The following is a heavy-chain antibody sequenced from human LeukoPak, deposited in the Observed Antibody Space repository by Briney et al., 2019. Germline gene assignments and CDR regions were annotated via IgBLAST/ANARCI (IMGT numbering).Heavy chain of an antibody. V-gene: IGHV3-11*04. D-gene: IGHD2-15*01. J-gene: IGHJ4*02. CDR3: ARDLTLVGGDCLGGYCYSLDS. CDR2: ISSSGATI. CDR1: GLTFSDYY. Sequence: GGSLRLSCAASGLTFSDYYMKWIRQAPGKGLEWLSYISSSGATIKYADSVKGRFITSRDNAKDSLYLQLNSLRDEDTAVYYCARDLTLVGGDCLGGYCYSLDSWGQGTLVTVS.